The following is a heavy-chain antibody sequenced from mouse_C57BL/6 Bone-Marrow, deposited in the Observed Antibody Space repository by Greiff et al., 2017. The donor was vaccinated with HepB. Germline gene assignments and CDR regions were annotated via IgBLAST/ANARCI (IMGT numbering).Heavy chain of an antibody. CDR2: IYPGDGDT. Sequence: VQLQQSGAELVKPGVSVKISCKASGYAFSSYWMNWVKQRPGKGLEWIGQIYPGDGDTNYNGKFKGKATLTADKSSSTAYMQLSSLTSEDSAVYFCARPSHYYGGMDYWGQGTSVTVSS. CDR3: ARPSHYYGGMDY. CDR1: GYAFSSYW. V-gene: IGHV1-80*01. D-gene: IGHD1-2*01. J-gene: IGHJ4*01.